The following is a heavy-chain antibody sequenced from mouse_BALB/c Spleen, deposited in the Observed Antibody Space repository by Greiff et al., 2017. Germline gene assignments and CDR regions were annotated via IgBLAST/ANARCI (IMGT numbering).Heavy chain of an antibody. CDR1: GFTFSSFG. Sequence: EVKLVESGGGLVQPGGSRKLSCAASGFTFSSFGMHWVRQAPEKGLEWVAYISSGSSTIYYADTVKGRFTISRDNPKNTLFLQMTSLRSEDTAMYYCARWRYEGYYAMDYWGQGTSVTVSS. V-gene: IGHV5-17*02. CDR2: ISSGSSTI. J-gene: IGHJ4*01. CDR3: ARWRYEGYYAMDY. D-gene: IGHD2-14*01.